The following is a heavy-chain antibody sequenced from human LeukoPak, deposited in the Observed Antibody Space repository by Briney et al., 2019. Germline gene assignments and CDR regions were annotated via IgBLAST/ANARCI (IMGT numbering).Heavy chain of an antibody. CDR2: ISSGGTYE. Sequence: PGKSLRLSCAASGFTFSNYAMHWVRQAPGKGLEWVSLISSGGTYEYYADSVKGRFTISRDNSKNTLYLQLNSLRAEDTAVYYCARDSTYYYDSGSSGPHYTDNWGQGTLVTASS. CDR1: GFTFSNYA. CDR3: ARDSTYYYDSGSSGPHYTDN. D-gene: IGHD3-10*01. J-gene: IGHJ4*02. V-gene: IGHV3-30*01.